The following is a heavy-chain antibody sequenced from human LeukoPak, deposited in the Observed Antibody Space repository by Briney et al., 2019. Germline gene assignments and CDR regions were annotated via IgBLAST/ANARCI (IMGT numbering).Heavy chain of an antibody. CDR3: ARSRGALTGYNWFDP. CDR2: IYYSGST. V-gene: IGHV4-59*08. CDR1: GGSISSYY. Sequence: SETLSLTCTVSGGSISSYYWSWIRQPPGKGLEWIGYIYYSGSTNYNPSLKSRVTISVDTSKNQFSLKLSSVTAADTAVYYCARSRGALTGYNWFDPWGQGTLVTVSS. J-gene: IGHJ5*02. D-gene: IGHD1-26*01.